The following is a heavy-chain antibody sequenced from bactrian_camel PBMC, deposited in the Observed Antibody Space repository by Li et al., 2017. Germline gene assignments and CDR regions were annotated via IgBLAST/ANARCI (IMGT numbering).Heavy chain of an antibody. Sequence: HVQLVESGGGLVQAGGSLRLSCAASGYDWKDKSCIAWFRQAPGKEREFIGVFSSDGTKSVAEHVKGRFTLSQDNAKRTLYLQMTDLKPEDTAMYYCAIRDETKCTRPFGITWKYRQTYSSWGQGTQVTVS. CDR1: GYDWKDKSC. V-gene: IGHV3S53*01. CDR3: AIRDETKCTRPFGITWKYRQTYSS. J-gene: IGHJ4*01. CDR2: FSSDGTK. D-gene: IGHD1*01.